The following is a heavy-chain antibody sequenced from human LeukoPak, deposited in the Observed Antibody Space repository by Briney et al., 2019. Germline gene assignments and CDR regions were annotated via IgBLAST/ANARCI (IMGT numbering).Heavy chain of an antibody. V-gene: IGHV1-46*01. CDR2: INPSGGST. CDR3: AREIVVVPAAMGFDP. Sequence: ASVKVSCKASGYTFTTYYIHXVRQAPGQGXXWMGVINPSGGSTSFAQKFQARLTMTRDTSTSTVYMELSGLRSEDTAVYYCAREIVVVPAAMGFDPWGQGTLVTVSS. J-gene: IGHJ5*02. D-gene: IGHD2-2*01. CDR1: GYTFTTYY.